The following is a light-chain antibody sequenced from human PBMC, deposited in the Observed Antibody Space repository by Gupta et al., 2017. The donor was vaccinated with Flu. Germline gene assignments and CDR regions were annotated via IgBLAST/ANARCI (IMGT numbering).Light chain of an antibody. Sequence: SGTVSSTGTSSEVGSYNLVSWHQHHPATPHQLIVHDVTGRPAGLPGRFSAFKCGNTASLTISGLQPEDEADYYCWSDAGADSVIFVGGTKLIVL. CDR3: WSDAGADSVI. V-gene: IGLV2-11*01. CDR2: DVT. J-gene: IGLJ2*01. CDR1: SSEVGSYNL.